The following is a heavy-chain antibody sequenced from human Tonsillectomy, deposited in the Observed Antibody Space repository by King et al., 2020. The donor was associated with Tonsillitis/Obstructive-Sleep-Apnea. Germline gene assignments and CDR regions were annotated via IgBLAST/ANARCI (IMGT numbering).Heavy chain of an antibody. Sequence: VQLVESGGGLLQPGGSLRLSCAASGFTFTRYAMNWVRQAPGKGLEWISYISATSDSKFYADSVKGRFTISRDNAKNSLYLHMNSLRDDDTAVYFCARDADSDFWTGSHGYFDFWGQGSPVTVSS. D-gene: IGHD3/OR15-3a*01. CDR2: ISATSDSK. V-gene: IGHV3-48*02. CDR3: ARDADSDFWTGSHGYFDF. J-gene: IGHJ4*02. CDR1: GFTFTRYA.